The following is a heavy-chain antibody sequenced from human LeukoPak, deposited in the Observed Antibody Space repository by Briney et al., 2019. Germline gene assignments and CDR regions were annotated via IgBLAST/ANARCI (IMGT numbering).Heavy chain of an antibody. CDR2: IYSSGST. CDR3: ARAPSSSYAFDY. D-gene: IGHD6-6*01. Sequence: PSETLSLTCSVSGGSISSYYWSWIRQPAGKGLEWIGRIYSSGSTNFNPSLKSRVTTSVDTSKNQFSLKLSSVTAADTAVYSCARAPSSSYAFDYWGQGTLVTVSS. J-gene: IGHJ4*02. CDR1: GGSISSYY. V-gene: IGHV4-4*07.